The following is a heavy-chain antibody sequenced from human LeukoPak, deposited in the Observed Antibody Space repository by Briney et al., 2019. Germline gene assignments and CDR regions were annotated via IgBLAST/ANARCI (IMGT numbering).Heavy chain of an antibody. V-gene: IGHV3-48*04. D-gene: IGHD5-24*01. CDR3: TRSGDGAFDT. J-gene: IGHJ3*02. CDR1: GFTFSIYA. CDR2: ISYNSETA. Sequence: GGSLRLSCAASGFTFSIYATNWVRQTPGKGLEWVSYISYNSETAHYADSVRGRFTISRDNAKNSLYLQMNSLRAEDTAVYYCTRSGDGAFDTWGQGTMVTVSS.